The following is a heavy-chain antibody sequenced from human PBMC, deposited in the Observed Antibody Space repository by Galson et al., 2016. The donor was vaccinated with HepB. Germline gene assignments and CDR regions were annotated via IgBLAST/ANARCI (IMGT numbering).Heavy chain of an antibody. D-gene: IGHD1-26*01. CDR3: VRGGPFDP. Sequence: SLRLSCAASGFTFSRYGMHWVRQAPGKGLEWVAVISYDGGDKQYADSVKGRFTVSRDNAMNTLYLQMNRLRVEDTAIYYCVRGGPFDPWRQGTQVTVPS. J-gene: IGHJ5*02. CDR2: ISYDGGDK. CDR1: GFTFSRYG. V-gene: IGHV3-30*12.